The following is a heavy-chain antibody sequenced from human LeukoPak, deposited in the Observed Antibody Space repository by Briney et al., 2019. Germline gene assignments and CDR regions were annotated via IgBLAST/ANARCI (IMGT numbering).Heavy chain of an antibody. V-gene: IGHV3-48*02. CDR2: IDTSSTNL. D-gene: IGHD2-15*01. CDR1: GFNFSNYI. Sequence: GGSLRLSCAASGFNFSNYIMNWVRQAPGKGLEWVSYIDTSSTNLHYADSVKGRFTISRDNVNNSLFLQMNSLRDEDTAVYYCARDRYCSGGNCYSGFDPWGQGTLVTVPS. J-gene: IGHJ5*02. CDR3: ARDRYCSGGNCYSGFDP.